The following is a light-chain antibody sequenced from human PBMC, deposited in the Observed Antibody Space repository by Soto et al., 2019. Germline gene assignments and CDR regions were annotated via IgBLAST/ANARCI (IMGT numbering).Light chain of an antibody. J-gene: IGKJ1*01. CDR1: QDISNH. Sequence: DIQMTQSPSSLSASVADRVTISCRASQDISNHLAWYQQKTGKVPKLLMYAAFTLQSGVPSRFSGGGSGTDFTLTIDSLQPEDVATYYCQKYNSAPHTFGQRTKV. CDR3: QKYNSAPHT. V-gene: IGKV1-27*01. CDR2: AAF.